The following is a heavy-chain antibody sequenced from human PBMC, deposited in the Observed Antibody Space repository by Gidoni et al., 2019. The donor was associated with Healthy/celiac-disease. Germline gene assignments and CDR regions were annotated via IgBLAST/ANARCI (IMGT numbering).Heavy chain of an antibody. CDR1: GGSFSGYY. CDR2: INHSGST. D-gene: IGHD4-17*01. CDR3: AREGRYTVAYYYYYYYMDV. Sequence: QVQLQQWGAGLLKPSETLSLTCAVYGGSFSGYYWSWIRQPPGKGLEWIGEINHSGSTNYNPSLKSRVTISVDTSKNQFSLKLSSVTAADTAVYYCAREGRYTVAYYYYYYYMDVWGKGTTVTVSS. V-gene: IGHV4-34*01. J-gene: IGHJ6*03.